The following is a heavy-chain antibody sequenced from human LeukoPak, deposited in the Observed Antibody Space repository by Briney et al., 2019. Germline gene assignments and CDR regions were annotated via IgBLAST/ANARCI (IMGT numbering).Heavy chain of an antibody. V-gene: IGHV3-23*01. CDR1: GFTFSSYA. J-gene: IGHJ4*02. CDR2: ISGSGGST. CDR3: AKVGGYCSSTSCSDY. D-gene: IGHD2-2*01. Sequence: GGSLRLSCTASGFTFSSYAMSWVRQAPGKGLEWVSAISGSGGSTYYADSVKGRFTISRDNSKNTLYLQMNSLRAEDTAVYYCAKVGGYCSSTSCSDYWGQGTLVTVSS.